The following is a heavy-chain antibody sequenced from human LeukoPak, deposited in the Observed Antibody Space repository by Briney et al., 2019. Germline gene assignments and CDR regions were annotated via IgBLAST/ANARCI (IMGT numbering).Heavy chain of an antibody. CDR1: GFTFSIYA. CDR2: INDSGDST. D-gene: IGHD6-6*01. J-gene: IGHJ4*02. V-gene: IGHV3-23*01. Sequence: GGSLRLSCAASGFTFSIYAMSWVRQAPGKGLEWVSGINDSGDSTDYADSVKGRFTLSRDNSKNTLYLQMNSLRAEDTAVYYCAKKWSSSVVGSDYWGQGTLVTVSS. CDR3: AKKWSSSVVGSDY.